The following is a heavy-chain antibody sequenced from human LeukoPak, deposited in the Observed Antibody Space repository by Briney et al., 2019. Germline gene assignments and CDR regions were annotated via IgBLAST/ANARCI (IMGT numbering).Heavy chain of an antibody. J-gene: IGHJ4*02. CDR2: ISGGGSST. D-gene: IGHD6-19*01. Sequence: GGSLRLSCAASGFTFSSYAMSWVRQAPGKGLEWVSAISGGGSSTYHADSVKGRFTISRDNSKNTLYLQMNSLRAEDTAVHYCAKGSTVSGWNYWGQGTLVTVSS. V-gene: IGHV3-23*01. CDR1: GFTFSSYA. CDR3: AKGSTVSGWNY.